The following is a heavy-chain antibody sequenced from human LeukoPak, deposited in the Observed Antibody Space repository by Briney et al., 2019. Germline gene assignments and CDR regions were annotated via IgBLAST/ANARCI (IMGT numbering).Heavy chain of an antibody. Sequence: PGGSLRLSCAASGFTFSNAWMSWVRQAPGKGLEWVGRIKSKTDGGTTDYAAPVKGRFTISRDDSKNTLYLQMNSLKTEDTAVYYCTTDFGDYVWGSPRWGQGTLVTVSS. D-gene: IGHD3-16*01. J-gene: IGHJ4*02. CDR1: GFTFSNAW. V-gene: IGHV3-15*01. CDR3: TTDFGDYVWGSPR. CDR2: IKSKTDGGTT.